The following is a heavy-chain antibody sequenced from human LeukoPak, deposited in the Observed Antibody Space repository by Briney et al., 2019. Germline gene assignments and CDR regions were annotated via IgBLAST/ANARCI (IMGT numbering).Heavy chain of an antibody. CDR1: GGSSSSGGYS. V-gene: IGHV4-30-2*01. CDR2: IYHSGST. CDR3: ARGAGSGYYYAAFDI. Sequence: PSQTLSLTCAVSGGSSSSGGYSWSWIRQPPGKGLEWIGYIYHSGSTYYNPSPKSRVTISVDRSKNQFSLKLSSVTAADTAVYYCARGAGSGYYYAAFDIWGQGTMVTVSS. J-gene: IGHJ3*02. D-gene: IGHD3-22*01.